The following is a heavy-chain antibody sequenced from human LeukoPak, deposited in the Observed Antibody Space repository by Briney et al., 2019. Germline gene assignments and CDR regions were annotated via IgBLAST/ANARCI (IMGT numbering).Heavy chain of an antibody. D-gene: IGHD3-16*02. CDR1: GFTFSSYS. V-gene: IGHV3-21*01. CDR2: ISSSSSYI. J-gene: IGHJ4*02. CDR3: AAPPITFGGVIATPFDY. Sequence: PGGSLRLSCAASGFTFSSYSMNWVRQAPGKGLEWVSSISSSSSYIYYADSVKGRFTISRDNSKNTLYLQMNSLRAEDTAVYYCAAPPITFGGVIATPFDYWGQGTLVTVSS.